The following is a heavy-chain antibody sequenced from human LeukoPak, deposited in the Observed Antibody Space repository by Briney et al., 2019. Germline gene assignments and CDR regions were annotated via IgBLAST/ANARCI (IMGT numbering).Heavy chain of an antibody. D-gene: IGHD3-9*01. Sequence: GGSLRLSCAASGFTFDDYAMHWVRQAPGKGLEWVSGISWNSGSIGYADSVKGRFTISRDNSKNTLYLQMNSLRAEDTAVYYCAKGPNYDILTGSLDYWGQGTLVTVSS. CDR2: ISWNSGSI. J-gene: IGHJ4*02. V-gene: IGHV3-9*01. CDR1: GFTFDDYA. CDR3: AKGPNYDILTGSLDY.